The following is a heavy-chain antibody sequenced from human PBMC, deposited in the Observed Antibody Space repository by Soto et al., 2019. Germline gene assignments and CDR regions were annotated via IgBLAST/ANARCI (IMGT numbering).Heavy chain of an antibody. D-gene: IGHD6-13*01. CDR2: IYYSGST. J-gene: IGHJ1*01. V-gene: IGHV4-31*03. CDR3: ASGSSWYRPSAAEYIQH. CDR1: GGSISSGGYY. Sequence: PSETLSLTCTVSGGSISSGGYYWSWIRQHPGKGLEWIGYIYYSGSTYYNPSLKSRVTISVDTSKNQFSLKLSSVTAADTAVYYCASGSSWYRPSAAEYIQHWGQGTLVTVSS.